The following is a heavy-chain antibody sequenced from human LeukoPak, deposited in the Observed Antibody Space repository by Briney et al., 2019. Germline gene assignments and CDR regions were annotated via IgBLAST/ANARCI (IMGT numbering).Heavy chain of an antibody. Sequence: PSETLSLTCTVSGGSITTYYWSWIRQPPGKGLEWIGYIYYSGSTNYNPSLKSRVTISVDRSKNQFSLKLSSVTAADTAVYYCARAGSSSGGQFDDYWGQGTLVTVSS. CDR1: GGSITTYY. D-gene: IGHD6-13*01. CDR3: ARAGSSSGGQFDDY. V-gene: IGHV4-59*12. J-gene: IGHJ4*02. CDR2: IYYSGST.